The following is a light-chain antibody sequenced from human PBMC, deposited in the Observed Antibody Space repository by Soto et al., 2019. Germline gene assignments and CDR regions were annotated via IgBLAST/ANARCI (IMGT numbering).Light chain of an antibody. CDR1: QGVTSSY. CDR2: GAS. Sequence: EIVLTQSPGTLSLSPGARATLSCRASQGVTSSYLAWYQQKPGQAPRLLIYGASSTATGIPDTVRGSGSGASFSVTISRLDPEDFAVFYGEQYGCAPYACGHRTQLEIK. J-gene: IGKJ2*01. CDR3: EQYGCAPYA. V-gene: IGKV3-20*01.